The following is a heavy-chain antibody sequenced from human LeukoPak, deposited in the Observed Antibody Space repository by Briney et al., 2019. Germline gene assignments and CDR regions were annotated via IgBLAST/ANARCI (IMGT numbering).Heavy chain of an antibody. J-gene: IGHJ4*02. V-gene: IGHV3-30*18. Sequence: GRSLRLSCAASGFTFSSYGMHWVRQAPGKGLESVAVISYDGSNKYYADSVKGRFTISRDNSKNTLYLQMNSLRAEDTAVYYCAKDPDFYGSGRLPSDYWGQGTLVTVSS. CDR1: GFTFSSYG. D-gene: IGHD3-10*01. CDR3: AKDPDFYGSGRLPSDY. CDR2: ISYDGSNK.